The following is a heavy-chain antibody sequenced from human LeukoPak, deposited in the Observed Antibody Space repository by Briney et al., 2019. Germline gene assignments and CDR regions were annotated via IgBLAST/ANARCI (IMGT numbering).Heavy chain of an antibody. D-gene: IGHD6-19*01. J-gene: IGHJ4*02. Sequence: IYGSGSTHYDPPLRSRVTISEDTSKNQFSLKLTSVTAADTAVYYCARNVGWYSHDSWGQGTLVTVSS. V-gene: IGHV4-59*08. CDR2: IYGSGST. CDR3: ARNVGWYSHDS.